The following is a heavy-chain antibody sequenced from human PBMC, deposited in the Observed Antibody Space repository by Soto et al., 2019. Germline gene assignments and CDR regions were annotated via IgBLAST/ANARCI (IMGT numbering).Heavy chain of an antibody. CDR2: ISAYNGNT. CDR3: ARGEPKYYDFWSGYYAPDYYYYGMDV. J-gene: IGHJ6*02. D-gene: IGHD3-3*01. CDR1: GYTFTSYG. Sequence: ASVKVSCKASGYTFTSYGISWVRQAPGQGLEWMGWISAYNGNTNYAQKLQGRVTMTTDTSTSTAYMELRSLRSDDTAVYYCARGEPKYYDFWSGYYAPDYYYYGMDVWGQGTTVTVSS. V-gene: IGHV1-18*04.